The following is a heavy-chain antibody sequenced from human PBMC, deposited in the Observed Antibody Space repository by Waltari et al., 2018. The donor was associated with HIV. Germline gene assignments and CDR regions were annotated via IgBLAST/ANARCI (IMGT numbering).Heavy chain of an antibody. CDR3: ARETYYYDSSGPYFDY. J-gene: IGHJ4*02. CDR2: ISSRSSTI. V-gene: IGHV3-48*01. CDR1: GFTFTRFG. D-gene: IGHD3-22*01. Sequence: EVQLVASGGGLVQPGGSLRLSCAASGFTFTRFGMNWARQAPGKGLEWVSFISSRSSTIYYADSVKGRFTISRDNAKNSLYLQMNSLRAEDTAVYYCARETYYYDSSGPYFDYWGQGTLVTVSS.